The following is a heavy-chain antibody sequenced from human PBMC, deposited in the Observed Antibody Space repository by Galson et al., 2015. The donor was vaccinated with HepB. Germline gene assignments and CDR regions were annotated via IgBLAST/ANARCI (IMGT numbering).Heavy chain of an antibody. CDR2: IKQDGSEK. Sequence: SLRLSCAASGFTFSSYWMSWVRQAPGKGLEWVANIKQDGSEKYYVDSVKGRFTISRDNAKNSLYLQMNSLRAEDTAVYHCAREGEVGATLFWGQGTLVTVSS. D-gene: IGHD1-26*01. CDR3: AREGEVGATLF. V-gene: IGHV3-7*03. J-gene: IGHJ4*02. CDR1: GFTFSSYW.